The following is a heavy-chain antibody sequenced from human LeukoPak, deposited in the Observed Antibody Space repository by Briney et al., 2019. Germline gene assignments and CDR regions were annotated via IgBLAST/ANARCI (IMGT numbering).Heavy chain of an antibody. V-gene: IGHV4-31*03. Sequence: SETLSLTCTVSGGSISSGGYYWSWIRQHPGKGLEWIGYIYYSGSTYYNPSLKSRVTIPVDTSKNQFSLKLSSVTAADTAVYYCARASGGGLIDYWGQGTLVTVSS. CDR1: GGSISSGGYY. D-gene: IGHD3-10*01. J-gene: IGHJ4*02. CDR3: ARASGGGLIDY. CDR2: IYYSGST.